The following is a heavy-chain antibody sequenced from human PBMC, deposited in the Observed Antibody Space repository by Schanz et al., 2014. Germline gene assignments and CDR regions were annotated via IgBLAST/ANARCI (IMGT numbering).Heavy chain of an antibody. J-gene: IGHJ4*02. CDR2: INWNGGST. D-gene: IGHD1-26*01. Sequence: EVQLVESGGGVVRPGGSLRLSCAASGFGFADYAMSWVRQAPGKGLEWVSGINWNGGSTGYADSVKGRFTTSRDNGKNSMYLQMNNLRAEDTAVYYCARDRVGASSYFDYWGQGTLVTVSS. V-gene: IGHV3-20*04. CDR1: GFGFADYA. CDR3: ARDRVGASSYFDY.